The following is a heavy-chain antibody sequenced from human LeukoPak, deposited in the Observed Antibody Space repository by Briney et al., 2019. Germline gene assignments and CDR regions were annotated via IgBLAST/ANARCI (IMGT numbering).Heavy chain of an antibody. CDR3: ARLSHSGYEFDY. CDR2: IYYSGRT. CDR1: GGSISSYY. Sequence: SETLSLTCNVSGGSISSYYWSWIRQPPGKGLEWIGYIYYSGRTNYDPSLKSRVTISVDTSENQFSLKLSSVTAADTAVYYCARLSHSGYEFDYWGQGTLVTVSS. J-gene: IGHJ4*02. V-gene: IGHV4-59*08. D-gene: IGHD5-12*01.